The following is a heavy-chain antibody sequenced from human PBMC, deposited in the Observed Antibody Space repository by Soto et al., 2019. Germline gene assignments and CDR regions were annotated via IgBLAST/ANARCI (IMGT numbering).Heavy chain of an antibody. CDR3: ARDSRRVGATSDLDS. CDR2: ISYDESNK. V-gene: IGHV3-30*03. D-gene: IGHD1-26*01. J-gene: IGHJ4*02. CDR1: GFTFSNFG. Sequence: GGSLRLSCAGSGFTFSNFGMHWVRQAPGKGLEWVAAISYDESNKFYGDPVKGRFTISRDNSRNLLYLQMNSLRAEDAALYYCARDSRRVGATSDLDSWGQGTLVTVSS.